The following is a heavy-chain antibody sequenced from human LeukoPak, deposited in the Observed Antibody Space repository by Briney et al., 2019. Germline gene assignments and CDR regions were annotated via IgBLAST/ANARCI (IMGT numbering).Heavy chain of an antibody. CDR1: GYIFSSYG. V-gene: IGHV1-18*01. CDR2: SSANNGNT. D-gene: IGHD5-18*01. Sequence: ASVKVSCKTSGYIFSSYGISWVRQAPGQGLEWMGWSSANNGNTNYAQKLQGRVTMTKDTSTNTAYMELRSLRVDDTAVYYCARDGYSYGYWMYYFDYWGQGTLVTVS. J-gene: IGHJ4*02. CDR3: ARDGYSYGYWMYYFDY.